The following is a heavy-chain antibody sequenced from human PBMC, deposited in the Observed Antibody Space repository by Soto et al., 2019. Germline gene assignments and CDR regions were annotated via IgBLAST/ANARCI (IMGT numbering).Heavy chain of an antibody. CDR1: GFPFDDFA. CDR2: IRNQSYQETT. J-gene: IGHJ4*02. V-gene: IGHV3-43*01. Sequence: AGGSLRLSCTGSGFPFDDFAINWVRQAPGKGLEWVGLIRNQSYQETTEYAADSVKGRFTISRDNSKNSLYLEMSSLRPDDTALYYCAKDVGEGDGYWGRGTLVTVSS. CDR3: AKDVGEGDGY.